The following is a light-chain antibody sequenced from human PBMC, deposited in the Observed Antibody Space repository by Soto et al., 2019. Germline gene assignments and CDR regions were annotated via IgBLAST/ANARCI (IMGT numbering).Light chain of an antibody. Sequence: DIQMTQSPSSLSASVGDRVTITCQASQGINNDLNWYQHKLEKAPKLLIYGASTLETGVPSRFSGSGSGTEFTFTISSLQPEDIGTYYCQQYGDLPVTFGPGTKVAI. CDR1: QGINND. J-gene: IGKJ3*01. CDR3: QQYGDLPVT. CDR2: GAS. V-gene: IGKV1-33*01.